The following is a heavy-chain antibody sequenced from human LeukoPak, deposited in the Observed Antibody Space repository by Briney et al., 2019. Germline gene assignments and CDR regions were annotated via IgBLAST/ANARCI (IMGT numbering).Heavy chain of an antibody. V-gene: IGHV3-23*01. D-gene: IGHD3-3*01. CDR2: INSNGGST. J-gene: IGHJ5*02. CDR3: EPPLQFLES. CDR1: GFTLSTST. Sequence: GGSLTLSCTTSGFTLSTSTMTWVRQAPGKGLEWVSTINSNGGSTYYASSVKGRFSISRDNSRNTLYLRVSSLRAEDTAVYYCEPPLQFLESWGQGTMVIVSS.